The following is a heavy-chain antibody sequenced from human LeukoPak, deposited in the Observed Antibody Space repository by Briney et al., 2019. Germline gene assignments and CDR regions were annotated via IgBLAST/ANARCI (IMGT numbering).Heavy chain of an antibody. CDR1: GASIRSYY. V-gene: IGHV4-59*01. CDR2: IYYSGDT. Sequence: SETLSLTCTVSGASIRSYYWSWIRQPPGKGLEWIGYIYYSGDTNYNPSLRSRVTMSLDTSKNQISLRLSSVTAADTAVYYCATQGDFDYWGQGTLLTVSS. J-gene: IGHJ4*01. D-gene: IGHD3-10*01. CDR3: ATQGDFDY.